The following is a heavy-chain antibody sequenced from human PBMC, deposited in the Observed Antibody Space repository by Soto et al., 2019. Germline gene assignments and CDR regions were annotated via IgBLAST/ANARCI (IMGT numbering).Heavy chain of an antibody. CDR3: ARDLGYNYGHPFDY. Sequence: GGSLRLSCAASGFTFSSYTIHWFRQAPGKGLEWLALIWFDGSNKYYADSVKGRFTISRDNAKNTLYLQMNSLRAEDTAVYYCARDLGYNYGHPFDYWGQGTLVTVSS. V-gene: IGHV3-33*01. CDR2: IWFDGSNK. J-gene: IGHJ4*02. D-gene: IGHD5-18*01. CDR1: GFTFSSYT.